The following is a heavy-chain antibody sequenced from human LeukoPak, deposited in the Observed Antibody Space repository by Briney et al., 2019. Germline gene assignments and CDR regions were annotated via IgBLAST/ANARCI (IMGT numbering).Heavy chain of an antibody. CDR1: GYTFTDNL. V-gene: IGHV1-2*02. D-gene: IGHD3-10*01. CDR2: TNPNSGDT. CDR3: ARDLGNYYGSGSYYPFFDT. J-gene: IGHJ4*02. Sequence: EASVKVSCKASGYTFTDNLIHWVRQAPGQGLEWMGWTNPNSGDTNYAEKFQDRVTMTRDASITTVYLDLSRLRSDDTTIYYCARDLGNYYGSGSYYPFFDTWGQGTLVTVSS.